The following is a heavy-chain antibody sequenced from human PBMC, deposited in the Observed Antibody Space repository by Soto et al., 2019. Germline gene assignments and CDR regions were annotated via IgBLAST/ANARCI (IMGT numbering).Heavy chain of an antibody. Sequence: QVQLVQSGAEVKKPGASVKVSCKASGYTFTSYGISWVRQAPGQGLEWMGWISAYNGNTKYAQKHQGRVTMTTDTCTSTSDMELRSLRSDDTAVYYCARHLYVARGDLWGQGTTVTVSS. CDR1: GYTFTSYG. J-gene: IGHJ6*02. CDR3: ARHLYVARGDL. D-gene: IGHD3-16*01. V-gene: IGHV1-18*01. CDR2: ISAYNGNT.